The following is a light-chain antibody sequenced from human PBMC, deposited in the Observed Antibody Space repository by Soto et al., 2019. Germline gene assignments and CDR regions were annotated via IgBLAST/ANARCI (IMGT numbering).Light chain of an antibody. CDR1: SSNIGTNY. V-gene: IGLV1-47*01. CDR2: RND. J-gene: IGLJ3*02. CDR3: ATWSDSLSGRV. Sequence: QSVLTQPPSASGTPGQRVTIPCSGSSSNIGTNYVYWYQQLPGTAPKLLIYRNDQRPSGVPDRFSGSKSGTSASLAIRGLRSEDEADYYCATWSDSLSGRVFGGGTKLTVL.